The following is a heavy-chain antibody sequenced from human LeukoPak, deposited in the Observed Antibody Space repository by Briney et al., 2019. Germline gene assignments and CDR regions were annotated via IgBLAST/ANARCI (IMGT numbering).Heavy chain of an antibody. CDR2: INPNSGAT. CDR3: ARGEYESSGYRSEAFDI. CDR1: GYTFTGYY. V-gene: IGHV1-2*04. Sequence: ASVKVSCKASGYTFTGYYMHWVRQAPRQGLEWMGWINPNSGATKYAQKFQGWVTMTRDTSISTAYMELGGLRSDVTAMYYCARGEYESSGYRSEAFDIWGQGTMVTASS. D-gene: IGHD3-22*01. J-gene: IGHJ3*02.